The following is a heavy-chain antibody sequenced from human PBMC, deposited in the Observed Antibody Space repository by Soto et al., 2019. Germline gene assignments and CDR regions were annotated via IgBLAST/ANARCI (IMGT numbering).Heavy chain of an antibody. J-gene: IGHJ6*02. V-gene: IGHV3-30*03. Sequence: QVQLVESGGGVVQPGRSLRLSCAASGFTFSTYATHWVRHAPGKGLEWVAVLSYDGSNKYYADSVKGRFTISRDNSKNTLYLQMNSLRAEDTAVYYCARVVPAAMYDYYGTDVWGQGTTVTVSS. CDR1: GFTFSTYA. CDR2: LSYDGSNK. CDR3: ARVVPAAMYDYYGTDV. D-gene: IGHD2-2*01.